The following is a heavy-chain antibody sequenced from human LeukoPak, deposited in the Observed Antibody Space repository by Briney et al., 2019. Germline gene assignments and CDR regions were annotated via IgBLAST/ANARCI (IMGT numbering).Heavy chain of an antibody. CDR1: GGSISSSSYY. Sequence: SETLSLTCTVSGGSISSSSYYWGWIRQPPGKGLEWIGGIYYSGSTYYNPSLKSRVTISVDTSKNQFSLKLSSVTAADTAVYYCARGLLARLRTYYYFYMDVWGKGTTVTVSS. CDR2: IYYSGST. J-gene: IGHJ6*03. D-gene: IGHD2-21*02. CDR3: ARGLLARLRTYYYFYMDV. V-gene: IGHV4-39*07.